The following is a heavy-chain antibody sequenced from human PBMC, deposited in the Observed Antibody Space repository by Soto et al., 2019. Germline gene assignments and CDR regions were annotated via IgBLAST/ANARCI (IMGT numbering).Heavy chain of an antibody. V-gene: IGHV2-5*02. CDR2: IYWDDDK. CDR3: AHAGDYDLLSFDH. J-gene: IGHJ4*02. Sequence: QITLKESGPPLVRPAQTLTLTCAFSGFSLTTTHMGVAWIRQPPGKALEWLELIYWDDDKRYSPSLKNRLAISKDTSRNRVVLTITNMNPEDTGTYFCAHAGDYDLLSFDHWGPGTLVTVSS. D-gene: IGHD4-17*01. CDR1: GFSLTTTHMG.